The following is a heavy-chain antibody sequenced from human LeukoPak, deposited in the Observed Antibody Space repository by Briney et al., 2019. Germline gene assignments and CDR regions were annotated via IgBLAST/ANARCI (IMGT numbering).Heavy chain of an antibody. CDR3: AKVRSRLDWYFDL. J-gene: IGHJ2*01. CDR2: ISGSGGST. D-gene: IGHD3-22*01. V-gene: IGHV3-23*01. Sequence: PGGSLRLSCAASGFTFSSYAMSLVRQAPGKGLEWVSAISGSGGSTYYADSVKGRFTISRDNSKNTLYLQMNSLRAEDTAVYYCAKVRSRLDWYFDLWGRGTLVTVSS. CDR1: GFTFSSYA.